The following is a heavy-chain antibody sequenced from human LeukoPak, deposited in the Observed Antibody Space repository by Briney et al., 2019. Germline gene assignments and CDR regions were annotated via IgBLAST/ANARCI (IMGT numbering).Heavy chain of an antibody. CDR2: IYYSGST. Sequence: SETLSLTCTVSGGSISTSTYYWGWLRQPPGQGLEWFGTIYYSGSTYYNPSLKRRVTISVDTSKNQLSLKLTSVDAADTAVYYCATSLGYCAGTSCSRWFDPWGQGTLVTVSS. J-gene: IGHJ5*02. D-gene: IGHD2-2*01. V-gene: IGHV4-39*01. CDR3: ATSLGYCAGTSCSRWFDP. CDR1: GGSISTSTYY.